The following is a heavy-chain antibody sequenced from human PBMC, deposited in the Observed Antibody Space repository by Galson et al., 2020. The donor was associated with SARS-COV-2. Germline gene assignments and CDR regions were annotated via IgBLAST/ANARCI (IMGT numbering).Heavy chain of an antibody. CDR1: GFTFSSYA. CDR2: ISYDGSNK. CDR3: ARDGDIVVVTATDY. V-gene: IGHV3-30-3*01. D-gene: IGHD2-21*02. Sequence: GESLQIPCAASGFTFSSYAMHWVRQAPGKGLEWVAVISYDGSNKYYADSVKGRFTISRDNSKNTLYLQMNSLRAEDTAVYYCARDGDIVVVTATDYWGQGTLVTVSS. J-gene: IGHJ4*02.